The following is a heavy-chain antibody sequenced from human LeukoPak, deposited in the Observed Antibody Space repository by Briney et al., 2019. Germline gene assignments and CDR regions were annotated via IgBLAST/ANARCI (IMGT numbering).Heavy chain of an antibody. CDR2: IYYSGST. Sequence: PSETLSLTCTVPGGSISSSSYYWGWIRQPPGKGLEWIGSIYYSGSTYYNPSLKSRVTISVDTSKNQFSLKLSSVTAADTAVYYCARGHSGSYYRAFDIWGQGTMVTVSS. CDR3: ARGHSGSYYRAFDI. V-gene: IGHV4-39*07. J-gene: IGHJ3*02. CDR1: GGSISSSSYY. D-gene: IGHD1-26*01.